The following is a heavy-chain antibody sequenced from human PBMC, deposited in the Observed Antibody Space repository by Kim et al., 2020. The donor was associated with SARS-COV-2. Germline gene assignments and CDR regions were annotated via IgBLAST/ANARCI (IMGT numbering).Heavy chain of an antibody. J-gene: IGHJ4*02. CDR1: GGSISNYY. D-gene: IGHD6-19*01. V-gene: IGHV4-59*01. Sequence: SETLSLTCTVSGGSISNYYWSWIRQPPGKGLEWIGYIYYSGSTNYNPSLKSRVTISVDTSNNQFSLKVSSVTAADTAVYYCARDHSGSGWYHFDSWGQGTLVTVSS. CDR3: ARDHSGSGWYHFDS. CDR2: IYYSGST.